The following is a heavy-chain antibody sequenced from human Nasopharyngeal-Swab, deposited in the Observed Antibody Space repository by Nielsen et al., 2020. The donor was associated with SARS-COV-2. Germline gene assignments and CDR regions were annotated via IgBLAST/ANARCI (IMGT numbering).Heavy chain of an antibody. CDR3: TRVDVHDAFDM. J-gene: IGHJ3*02. CDR2: INTDASRT. Sequence: GGSLRLSCAASGFTLSNYWIHWVRQTPGKGLLWVSRINTDASRTSYVDSVKGRFTISRDNAKNTVYLQMNSLRGEDTAVYYCTRVDVHDAFDMWGQGTMVTVSS. D-gene: IGHD3-16*01. V-gene: IGHV3-74*01. CDR1: GFTLSNYW.